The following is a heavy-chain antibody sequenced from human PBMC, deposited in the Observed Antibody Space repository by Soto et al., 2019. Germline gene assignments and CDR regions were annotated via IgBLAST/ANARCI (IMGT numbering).Heavy chain of an antibody. CDR1: GFTFSSYA. J-gene: IGHJ4*02. V-gene: IGHV3-23*01. Sequence: EVQLLESGGGLVQPGGSLRLSCAASGFTFSSYAMSWVRQASGKGLEWVSSISGSGGSTYYADSVKGRFTISRDNSKNTLYLQMNSLRAEDTAVYYCAKARYYDSTGYLYYFDYWGQGTLVTVSS. D-gene: IGHD3-22*01. CDR3: AKARYYDSTGYLYYFDY. CDR2: ISGSGGST.